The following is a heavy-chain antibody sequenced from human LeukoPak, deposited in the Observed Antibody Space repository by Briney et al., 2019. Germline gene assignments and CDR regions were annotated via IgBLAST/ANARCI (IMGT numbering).Heavy chain of an antibody. V-gene: IGHV4-59*01. CDR3: ARDLLGDGRLLDI. CDR1: GGSTTSYY. CDR2: IYYTGST. D-gene: IGHD5-24*01. J-gene: IGHJ3*02. Sequence: SETLSLTCTVSGGSTTSYYWSWIRQPPGKRLEWIGHIYYTGSTNYNPSLKSRVTMSLDTSKNQFSLKLTSVNATDTAVYYCARDLLGDGRLLDIWGQGTMVTVSS.